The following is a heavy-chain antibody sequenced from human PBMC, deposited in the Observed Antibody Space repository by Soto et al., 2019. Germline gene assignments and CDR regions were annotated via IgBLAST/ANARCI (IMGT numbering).Heavy chain of an antibody. CDR3: AKAQEVGATTPFDY. J-gene: IGHJ4*02. D-gene: IGHD1-26*01. CDR2: ISGSGGST. CDR1: GFTFSSYG. Sequence: EVQLLESGGGLVQPGGSLRLSCAASGFTFSSYGMSWVRQAPGKGLEWVSAISGSGGSTYYADSVKGRFTISRDNSKNTLYLQMDSRRAEDTAVYYCAKAQEVGATTPFDYWGQGPLVTVSS. V-gene: IGHV3-23*01.